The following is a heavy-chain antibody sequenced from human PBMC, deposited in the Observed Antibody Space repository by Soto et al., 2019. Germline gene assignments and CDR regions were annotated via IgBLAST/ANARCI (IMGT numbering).Heavy chain of an antibody. D-gene: IGHD6-13*01. CDR2: IVVGSGNT. CDR3: AAVIAAADNYYYYGMDV. CDR1: GFTFTSSA. V-gene: IGHV1-58*01. J-gene: IGHJ6*02. Sequence: SVKVSCKASGFTFTSSAVQWVRQARGQRLEWIGWIVVGSGNTNYAQKFQERVTITRDMSTSTAYMELSSLRSEDTAVYYCAAVIAAADNYYYYGMDVWSQGTTVTVSS.